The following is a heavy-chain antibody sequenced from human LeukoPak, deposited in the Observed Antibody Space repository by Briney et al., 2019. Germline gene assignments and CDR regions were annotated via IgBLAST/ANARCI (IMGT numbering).Heavy chain of an antibody. Sequence: GGSLTLSCAVSGFTITDHHMDWVRKAPRKGLERVGRRKTYKPNSCTTEYAASVKGRFTISRDDSKNTLYLQMNSLKTEDTAVYFCTMDDVGLAPDYWGQGTLVTDSS. J-gene: IGHJ4*02. CDR3: TMDDVGLAPDY. CDR1: GFTITDHH. D-gene: IGHD1-26*01. V-gene: IGHV3-72*01. CDR2: RKTYKPNSCTT.